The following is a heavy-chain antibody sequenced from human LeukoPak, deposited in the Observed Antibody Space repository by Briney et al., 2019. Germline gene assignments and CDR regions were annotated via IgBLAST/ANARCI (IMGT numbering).Heavy chain of an antibody. CDR3: ARVGYSSSAFDY. Sequence: GGSLRLSCAASGFVFTTYWMSWVRQAPGKGLEWVANINQDGSVKYYVDSVKGRFTVSRDHAKNSVYLQMSSLRAEDTAVYYCARVGYSSSAFDYWGQGTLVTDSS. D-gene: IGHD6-6*01. V-gene: IGHV3-7*04. CDR1: GFVFTTYW. CDR2: INQDGSVK. J-gene: IGHJ4*02.